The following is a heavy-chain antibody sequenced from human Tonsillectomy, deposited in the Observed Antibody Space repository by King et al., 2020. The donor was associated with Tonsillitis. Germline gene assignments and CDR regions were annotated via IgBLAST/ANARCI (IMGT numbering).Heavy chain of an antibody. D-gene: IGHD1-1*01. J-gene: IGHJ4*02. Sequence: QLVQSGAEVKKPGASVKVSCKASGYTFTSYGISWVRQAPGQGLEWMGWISAYNGNTNYAQKLQGRVTMTTDTSTSTAYMELRSLRSDDTAVYYCARSKWFRDYWNDAANFAYWGQGTLVTVSS. CDR1: GYTFTSYG. CDR3: ARSKWFRDYWNDAANFAY. V-gene: IGHV1-18*01. CDR2: ISAYNGNT.